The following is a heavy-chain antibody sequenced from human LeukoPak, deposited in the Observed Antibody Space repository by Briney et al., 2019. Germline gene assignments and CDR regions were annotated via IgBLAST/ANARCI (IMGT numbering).Heavy chain of an antibody. CDR1: GGSISSYY. Sequence: SETLSLTCTVSGGSISSYYWSWIRQPPGKGLEWLGYIYYSGSTNYNPSLKSRVTISVDTSKNQFSLKLSSVTAADTAVYYCARDFGGPNVYWCFDLWGRGTLVTVSS. V-gene: IGHV4-59*01. D-gene: IGHD2-15*01. CDR2: IYYSGST. CDR3: ARDFGGPNVYWCFDL. J-gene: IGHJ2*01.